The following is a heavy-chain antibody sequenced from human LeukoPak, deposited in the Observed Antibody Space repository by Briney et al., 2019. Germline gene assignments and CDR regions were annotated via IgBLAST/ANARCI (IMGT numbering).Heavy chain of an antibody. CDR3: ARGVNNWNIDVFDI. Sequence: PSETPSLTCAVDGGSFSGYYWSWIRHPPGKGLEWLGEINHSGSTNYNPSLKCRVTISVDTSKNQFSLKLSSVTAAETAVYFCARGVNNWNIDVFDIWGQGTMVTVSS. V-gene: IGHV4-34*01. CDR2: INHSGST. D-gene: IGHD1/OR15-1a*01. CDR1: GGSFSGYY. J-gene: IGHJ3*02.